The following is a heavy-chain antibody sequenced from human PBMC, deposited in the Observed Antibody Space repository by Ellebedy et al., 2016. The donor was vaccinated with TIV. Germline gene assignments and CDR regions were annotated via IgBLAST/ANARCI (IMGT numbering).Heavy chain of an antibody. J-gene: IGHJ3*02. CDR2: VYSSGNT. CDR1: GGSISSYY. CDR3: ARETRVPEVGVPEDAFDT. V-gene: IGHV4-4*07. D-gene: IGHD1-14*01. Sequence: MPSETLSLTCTVSGGSISSYYWTWIRQPAGKGLEWIGRVYSSGNTNYKHSLESRVTMSVDTSKNQFSLRLTSVTAADTAVYFCARETRVPEVGVPEDAFDTWGQGTMVTVSP.